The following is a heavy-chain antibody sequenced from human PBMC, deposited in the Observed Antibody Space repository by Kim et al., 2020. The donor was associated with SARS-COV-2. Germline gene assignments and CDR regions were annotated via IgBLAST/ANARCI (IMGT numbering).Heavy chain of an antibody. V-gene: IGHV6-1*01. D-gene: IGHD1-20*01. CDR2: N. Sequence: NDYAVSVKSRIPINPDTSKNQFSLKLNSVTPEDTAVYYCARGITNWFDPWGQGTLVTVSS. J-gene: IGHJ5*02. CDR3: ARGITNWFDP.